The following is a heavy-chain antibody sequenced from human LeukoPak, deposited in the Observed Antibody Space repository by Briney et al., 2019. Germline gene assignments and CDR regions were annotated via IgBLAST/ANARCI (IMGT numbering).Heavy chain of an antibody. D-gene: IGHD3-10*01. Sequence: SETLSLTCTVSGGSISSYYWSWIRQPPGKGLERIGYIYYSGSTNYNPSLKSRVTISVDTSKNQFSLKLSSVTAADTAVYYCARSITMVRGVIISHYGMDVWGQGTTVTVSS. CDR1: GGSISSYY. CDR2: IYYSGST. CDR3: ARSITMVRGVIISHYGMDV. V-gene: IGHV4-59*01. J-gene: IGHJ6*02.